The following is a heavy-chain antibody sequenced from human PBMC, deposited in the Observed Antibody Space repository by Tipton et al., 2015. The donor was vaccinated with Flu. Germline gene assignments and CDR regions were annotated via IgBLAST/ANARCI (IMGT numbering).Heavy chain of an antibody. CDR1: GFTFSSYG. J-gene: IGHJ3*02. CDR3: ANLASSKTPRAFDI. V-gene: IGHV3-30*02. Sequence: SLRLSCAASGFTFSSYGMHRVRQAPGKGLVWVAFIRYDGSNKYYADSVKGRFTISRDNSKNTLYLQMNSLRAEDTAVYYCANLASSKTPRAFDIWGQGTMVTVSS. CDR2: IRYDGSNK. D-gene: IGHD2-2*01.